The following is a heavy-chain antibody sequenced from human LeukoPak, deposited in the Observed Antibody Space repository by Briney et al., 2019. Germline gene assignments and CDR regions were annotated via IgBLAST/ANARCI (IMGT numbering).Heavy chain of an antibody. CDR2: MNPNSGNT. CDR3: TRGSSGRRDN. J-gene: IGHJ4*02. V-gene: IGHV1-8*01. D-gene: IGHD6-19*01. CDR1: GYTFTSCD. Sequence: ASVKVSCKASGYTFTSCDINWVRQAPGQGLEWMGWMNPNSGNTGYGQSFQGRIAMTRDISIGTAYMELSNLTSEDTAIYYCTRGSSGRRDNWGQGTLVTVSA.